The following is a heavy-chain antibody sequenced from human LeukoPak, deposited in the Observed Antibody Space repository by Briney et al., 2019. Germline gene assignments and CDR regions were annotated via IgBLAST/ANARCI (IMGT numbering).Heavy chain of an antibody. CDR1: GFTFTDYW. V-gene: IGHV3-7*05. J-gene: IGHJ3*02. CDR2: INPDGSEK. D-gene: IGHD3-22*01. CDR3: ARAVYYYDSSGYYDAFDI. Sequence: GGSLRLSCAASGFTFTDYWMSWVRQAPGKGLEWVANINPDGSEKYYVDSVKGRFTFSRDNAKNSLYLQMNSLRAEDTAVYYCARAVYYYDSSGYYDAFDIWGQGTMVTVSS.